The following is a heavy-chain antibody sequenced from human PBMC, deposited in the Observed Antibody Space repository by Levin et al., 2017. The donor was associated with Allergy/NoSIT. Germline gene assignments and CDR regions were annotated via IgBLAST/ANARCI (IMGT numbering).Heavy chain of an antibody. CDR1: GFTFDDYA. CDR3: AKIRGSGSYWDAFDI. D-gene: IGHD1-26*01. Sequence: SLKISCAASGFTFDDYAMHWVRQAPGKGLEWVSGISWNSGSIGYADSVKGRFTISRDNAKNSLYLQMNSLRAEDTALYYCAKIRGSGSYWDAFDIWGQGTMVTVSS. V-gene: IGHV3-9*01. J-gene: IGHJ3*02. CDR2: ISWNSGSI.